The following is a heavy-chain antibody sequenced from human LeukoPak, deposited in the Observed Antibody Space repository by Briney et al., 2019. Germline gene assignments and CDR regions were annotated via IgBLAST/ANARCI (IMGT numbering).Heavy chain of an antibody. V-gene: IGHV4-59*08. CDR1: GGSISSYY. Sequence: SETLSLTCTVSGGSISSYYWSWIRQPPGKGLEWIGYIYYSGSTNYNPSLKSRVTISVGTSKNQFSLKLSSVTAADTAVYYCARLGTDEYYYYYGMDVWGQGTTVTVSS. D-gene: IGHD1-1*01. J-gene: IGHJ6*02. CDR3: ARLGTDEYYYYYGMDV. CDR2: IYYSGST.